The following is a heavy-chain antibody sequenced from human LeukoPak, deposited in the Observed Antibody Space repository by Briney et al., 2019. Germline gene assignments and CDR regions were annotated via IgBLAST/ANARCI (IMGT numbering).Heavy chain of an antibody. CDR1: GYTFTDYY. CDR2: INPNSGGT. V-gene: IGHV1-2*02. D-gene: IGHD3-22*01. J-gene: IGHJ4*02. Sequence: ASVKVSCKASGYTFTDYYMHWVRQAPGQGLEWMGWINPNSGGTNSAQKFQGRVTMTRDTSISTGYMELSRLRSDDTAVYYCARGVSGYFYPFDCWGQGTLVTVSS. CDR3: ARGVSGYFYPFDC.